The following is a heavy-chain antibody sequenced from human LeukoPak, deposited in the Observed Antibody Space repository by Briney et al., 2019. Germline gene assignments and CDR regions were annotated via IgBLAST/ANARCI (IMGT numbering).Heavy chain of an antibody. D-gene: IGHD6-13*01. CDR2: INTGYGTT. J-gene: IGHJ6*03. CDR1: GYTFTSYA. CDR3: ARDKPGIAAAGHYYYYYMDV. V-gene: IGHV1-3*04. Sequence: ASVKVSCKASGYTFTSYAIHWVRQAPGQRLEWMGWINTGYGTTKYSQNFQGRVTITRDTSANTAYMELSSLRSEDTAVYWCARDKPGIAAAGHYYYYYMDVWGKGTTVTVSS.